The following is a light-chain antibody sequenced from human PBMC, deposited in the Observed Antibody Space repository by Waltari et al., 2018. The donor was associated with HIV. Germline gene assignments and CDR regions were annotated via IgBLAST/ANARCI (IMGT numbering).Light chain of an antibody. J-gene: IGKJ2*01. CDR1: QNIGTY. CDR3: QQSYSTPPT. Sequence: IQITHSPPSLSACVGDRVTITCRASQNIGTYLNWYQHRSGTPPKLLIYAASSLQTGVPSRFSASGSGTDFIFTITSLHPDDLATYYCQQSYSTPPTFGQGTQLELK. V-gene: IGKV1-39*01. CDR2: AAS.